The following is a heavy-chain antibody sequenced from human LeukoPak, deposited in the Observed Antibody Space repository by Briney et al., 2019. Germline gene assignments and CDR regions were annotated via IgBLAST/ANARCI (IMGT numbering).Heavy chain of an antibody. D-gene: IGHD1-26*01. J-gene: IGHJ4*02. V-gene: IGHV1-46*01. Sequence: ASVKVSCKASGYTFTSCYMHWVRQAPGQGLEWMGIINPSGGSTSYAQKFQGRVTMTRDMSTSTVYMELSSLRSEDTAVYYCARDLRVGATFGYWGQGTLVTVSS. CDR3: ARDLRVGATFGY. CDR1: GYTFTSCY. CDR2: INPSGGST.